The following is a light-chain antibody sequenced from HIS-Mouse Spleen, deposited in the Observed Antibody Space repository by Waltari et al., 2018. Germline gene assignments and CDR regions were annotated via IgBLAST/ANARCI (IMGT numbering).Light chain of an antibody. Sequence: SYELTPPPPVSVSPGQTARHTCSGEAWPKKEAYWYQQKTGPAPVLVIYEDSKRPSGIPERFSGSSSGTMATLTISGAQVEDEADYYCYSTDSSGNHRVFGGGTKLTVL. V-gene: IGLV3-10*01. CDR1: AWPKKE. CDR2: EDS. J-gene: IGLJ2*01. CDR3: YSTDSSGNHRV.